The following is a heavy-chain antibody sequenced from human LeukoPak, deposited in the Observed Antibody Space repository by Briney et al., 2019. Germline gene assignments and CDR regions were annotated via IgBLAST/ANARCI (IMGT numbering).Heavy chain of an antibody. CDR3: ARGGSITTIRGVIITDAFDI. J-gene: IGHJ3*02. V-gene: IGHV1-18*01. CDR1: GYTFTTYG. CDR2: ISAYNGNT. D-gene: IGHD3-10*01. Sequence: GASVKVSCKASGYTFTTYGIIWVRQAPGRGLEWMGWISAYNGNTNHAQKLQGRVTMTTDTSTTTAYMELRSLRSDDTAVYYCARGGSITTIRGVIITDAFDIWGQGTMVTVSS.